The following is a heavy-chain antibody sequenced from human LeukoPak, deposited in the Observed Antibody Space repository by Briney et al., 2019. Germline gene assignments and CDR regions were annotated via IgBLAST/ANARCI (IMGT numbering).Heavy chain of an antibody. D-gene: IGHD2-15*01. CDR3: ARPVVAATTPDTFDI. V-gene: IGHV3-11*04. CDR2: ISSGGRTI. CDR1: GFTFSDYY. Sequence: GGSLRLSCAASGFTFSDYYMSWIRQAPGKGLEWVSYISSGGRTIYYADSVKDRFTMSRDNAKNSLYLQMNSLRAEDTAVYYCARPVVAATTPDTFDIWGQGTMVTVSS. J-gene: IGHJ3*02.